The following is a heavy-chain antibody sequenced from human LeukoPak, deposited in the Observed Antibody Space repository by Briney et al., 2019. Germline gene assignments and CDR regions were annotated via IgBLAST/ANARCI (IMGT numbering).Heavy chain of an antibody. J-gene: IGHJ2*01. V-gene: IGHV4-4*07. D-gene: IGHD2-2*02. CDR3: ARSVARPGDCSSTSCYTPWYFDL. CDR1: GGSISSYY. Sequence: SETLSLTCTVSGGSISSYYWSWIRQPAGKGLEWIGRIYTSGSTNYNPSLKSRVTMSVDTSKNQFSLKLSSVTAADTAVYYCARSVARPGDCSSTSCYTPWYFDLWGRGTLVTVSS. CDR2: IYTSGST.